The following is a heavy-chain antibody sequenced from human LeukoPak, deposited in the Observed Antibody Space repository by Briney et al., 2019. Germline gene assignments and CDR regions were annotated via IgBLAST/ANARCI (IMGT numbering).Heavy chain of an antibody. V-gene: IGHV4-59*01. D-gene: IGHD2-21*02. CDR1: GDSIISSY. Sequence: PSETLSLTCTVSGDSIISSYWSWIRQPPGKGLEWIAHMKINGKTNYNPPLKSRVTISLDTSKNHFSLNLTSVTTADTAVYYCARAPPRRCPGNDCYPIFDFWGQGSLVTVSS. CDR3: ARAPPRRCPGNDCYPIFDF. J-gene: IGHJ4*02. CDR2: MKINGKT.